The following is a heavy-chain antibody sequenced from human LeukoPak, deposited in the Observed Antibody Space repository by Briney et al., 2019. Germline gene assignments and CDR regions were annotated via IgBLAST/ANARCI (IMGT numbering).Heavy chain of an antibody. Sequence: SQTLSLACTVSGTSINTYSWSWIRQTPGKGLEGIGYVYASGDYNSGINTYNPSLESRVTITVDTSKNPSALRPTSLTAADTAVYYCARGDQAFAYWGQGTRVTVSS. V-gene: IGHV4-59*13. CDR2: VYASGDYNSGIN. J-gene: IGHJ4*02. CDR3: ARGDQAFAY. CDR1: GTSINTYS.